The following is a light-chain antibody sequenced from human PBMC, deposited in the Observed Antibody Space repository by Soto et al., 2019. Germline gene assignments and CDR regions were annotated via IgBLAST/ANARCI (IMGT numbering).Light chain of an antibody. V-gene: IGKV3-11*01. J-gene: IGKJ4*01. CDR2: GAS. CDR1: QRVSSY. CDR3: QQRSSWPLT. Sequence: EIVLTQSPATLSLSPGERATLSCRASQRVSSYLAWYQQKPGQAPSLLIYGASSRATGIPDRFSGSGSGTDVTLTISRLETEDFAVYYGQQRSSWPLTFGGGTKVDIK.